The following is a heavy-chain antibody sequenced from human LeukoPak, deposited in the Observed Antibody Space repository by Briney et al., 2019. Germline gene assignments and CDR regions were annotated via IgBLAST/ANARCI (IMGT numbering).Heavy chain of an antibody. CDR1: GFTFSSHA. CDR2: IQYDGSET. CDR3: VKDRTDAWTFEF. V-gene: IGHV3-30*02. D-gene: IGHD1-1*01. Sequence: GGSLRLPCAASGFTFSSHAMHWVRQAPGKGLEYLTSIQYDGSETFYGDSVKGRFTTSRDNSKTAVYLQMDRLRPEDTAIYYCVKDRTDAWTFEFWGQGTLVTVSS. J-gene: IGHJ4*02.